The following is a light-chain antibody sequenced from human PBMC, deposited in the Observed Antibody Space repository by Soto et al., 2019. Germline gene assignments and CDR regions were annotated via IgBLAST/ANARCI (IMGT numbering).Light chain of an antibody. CDR1: QSVLYSSNNKNY. CDR3: QQYYSPLPT. CDR2: WAS. V-gene: IGKV4-1*01. Sequence: DIVMTQSPDSLAVSLGERATINCKSSQSVLYSSNNKNYLAWYQQKPGQPPKLLIYWASTRESGVPDRFSGSGSGTDFTLTISSLQAEDVAVYYCQQYYSPLPTFGQGTKVDIK. J-gene: IGKJ1*01.